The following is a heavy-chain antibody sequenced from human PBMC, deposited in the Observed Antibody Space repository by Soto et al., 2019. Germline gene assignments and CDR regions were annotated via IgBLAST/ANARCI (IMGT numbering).Heavy chain of an antibody. CDR3: AADATAWQQMVPSDY. CDR1: GFTVTRSA. D-gene: IGHD2-8*01. J-gene: IGHJ4*02. CDR2: IAVGSGYT. Sequence: SVKVSWKAYGFTVTRSAFQLVRQARGQRLEWIGWIAVGSGYTNYAQRFQDRVTLTRDMSTATTYMELSRLTSEDTAIYYCAADATAWQQMVPSDYWGQGTLVTVSS. V-gene: IGHV1-58*01.